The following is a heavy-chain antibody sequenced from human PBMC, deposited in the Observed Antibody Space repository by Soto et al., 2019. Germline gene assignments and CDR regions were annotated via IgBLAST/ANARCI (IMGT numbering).Heavy chain of an antibody. D-gene: IGHD3-22*01. CDR3: AKDRQRLFPTHFDY. V-gene: IGHV3-23*01. CDR1: GSTFSSYA. CDR2: ISGSGGST. J-gene: IGHJ4*02. Sequence: GSLRPPCSASGSTFSSYAMSWVRQAPGKGLEWVSAISGSGGSTYYADSVKGRFTISRDNSKNTLYLQMNSLRAEDTAVYYCAKDRQRLFPTHFDYWGQGTLVTVYS.